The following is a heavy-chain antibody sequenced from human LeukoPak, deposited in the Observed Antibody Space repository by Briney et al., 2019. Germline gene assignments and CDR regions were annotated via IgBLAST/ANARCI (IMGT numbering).Heavy chain of an antibody. CDR3: ARDYSMSVGYPDAAYYYYMDV. J-gene: IGHJ6*03. CDR2: INTNTGNP. D-gene: IGHD5-18*01. CDR1: GYTFTRYA. V-gene: IGHV7-4-1*02. Sequence: GASVKVSCKASGYTFTRYAMNWVRQAPGQGLEWMGWINTNTGNPTYAQGSTGRFVFSLDTSVSTAYLQISSLKAEDTAVYYCARDYSMSVGYPDAAYYYYMDVWGKGTTVTVSS.